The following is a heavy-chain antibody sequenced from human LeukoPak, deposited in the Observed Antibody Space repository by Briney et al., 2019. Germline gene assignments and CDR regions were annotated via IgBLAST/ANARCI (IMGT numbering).Heavy chain of an antibody. CDR1: GGSFSSYA. V-gene: IGHV1-69*05. D-gene: IGHD6-13*01. CDR2: IVPFFATT. J-gene: IGHJ4*02. CDR3: ARAAAAGTGYFDY. Sequence: ASVKVSCKASGGSFSSYAISWVRQAPGHGLEWMGGIVPFFATTNYAQKFQGRVTITTDESTSTAYMDLSSLTSDDTAVYYCARAAAAGTGYFDYWGQGTLVTVSS.